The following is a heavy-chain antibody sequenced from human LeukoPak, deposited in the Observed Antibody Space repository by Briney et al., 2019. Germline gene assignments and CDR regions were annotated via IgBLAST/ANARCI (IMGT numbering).Heavy chain of an antibody. V-gene: IGHV3-7*01. D-gene: IGHD3-22*01. CDR1: GFTFSSYW. CDR2: IKQDGSEK. J-gene: IGHJ6*03. Sequence: GGSLRLSCAASGFTFSSYWMSWVRQAPGKGLEWVANIKQDGSEKYYVDSVKGRFTISRDNAKNSLYLQMNSLRAEDTAVYYCARENTPYYDSSGYYYAYYMDVWGKGTTVTVSS. CDR3: ARENTPYYDSSGYYYAYYMDV.